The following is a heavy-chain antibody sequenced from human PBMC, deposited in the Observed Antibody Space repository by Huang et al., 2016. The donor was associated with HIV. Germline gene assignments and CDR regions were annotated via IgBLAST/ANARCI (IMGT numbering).Heavy chain of an antibody. J-gene: IGHJ3*02. CDR3: ARQWFYYDSGGYPRDVFDI. D-gene: IGHD3-22*01. Sequence: QVQLQESGPGLVKPSETLFLTCTVSGGSVSDPYWTWIRQSPGKGLDCIGTICDSVNTHDHPPLKRRLTISADTSTNQCSLRLTSVTAADSAVYYCARQWFYYDSGGYPRDVFDIWGRGRMVIVSS. V-gene: IGHV4-59*02. CDR1: GGSVSDPY. CDR2: ICDSVNT.